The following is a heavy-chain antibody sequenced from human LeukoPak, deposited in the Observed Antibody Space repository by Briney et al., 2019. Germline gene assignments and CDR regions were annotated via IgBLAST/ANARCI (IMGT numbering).Heavy chain of an antibody. D-gene: IGHD3-22*01. CDR2: IYYSGST. Sequence: WETLSLTCTVSGGSISNYHWGWIRQPPGKGLEWIGYIYYSGSTNYNPPLKSRVTISVDTSKTQFSLKLSSVTAADTAVYYCARLKYYYDSSGSRAEYFQHWGQGTLVTASS. V-gene: IGHV4-59*01. CDR1: GGSISNYH. J-gene: IGHJ1*01. CDR3: ARLKYYYDSSGSRAEYFQH.